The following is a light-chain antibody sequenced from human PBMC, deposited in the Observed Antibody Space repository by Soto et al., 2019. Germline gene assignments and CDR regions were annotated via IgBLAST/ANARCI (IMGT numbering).Light chain of an antibody. V-gene: IGKV3-15*01. J-gene: IGKJ1*01. CDR1: QSVSSK. CDR3: QEYNNWTGT. CDR2: GAS. Sequence: EIVPTQSPGTPSVSPGERATLSCRASQSVSSKLAWYQQKPGQAPRLLFYGASTGATGIPARFSGSGSETEFTLSISSLQSEDFAVYYCQEYNNWTGTFGQGTKV.